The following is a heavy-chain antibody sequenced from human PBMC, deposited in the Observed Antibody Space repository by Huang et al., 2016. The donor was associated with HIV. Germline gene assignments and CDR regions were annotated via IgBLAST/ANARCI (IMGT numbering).Heavy chain of an antibody. Sequence: QVQLVESGGGVAQPGRSLRLSCAASGFTFSGYAMHWVRQAPGKGLEWVAVISYDGSNKHYADSVKGRFTISRDKSKNTLYLQMNSRRAEDTAVYYCARDGLVSNYYYDSSGYYLGDAFDIWGQGTMVTVSS. CDR1: GFTFSGYA. J-gene: IGHJ3*02. CDR2: ISYDGSNK. D-gene: IGHD3-22*01. V-gene: IGHV3-30-3*01. CDR3: ARDGLVSNYYYDSSGYYLGDAFDI.